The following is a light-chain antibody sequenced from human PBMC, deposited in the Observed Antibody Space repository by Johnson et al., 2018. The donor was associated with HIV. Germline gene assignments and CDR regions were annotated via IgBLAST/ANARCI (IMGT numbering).Light chain of an antibody. CDR1: SSNIGNNY. V-gene: IGLV1-51*01. J-gene: IGLJ1*01. Sequence: QSVLTQSPSVSAAPGQKVTISCSGSSSNIGNNYVSWYQQLPGTAPKLLIYDNNQRPSGIPDRFSGSKSGTSATLGITGLQTGDEADYYCGTWDSSLRLFGTGTKVTVL. CDR3: GTWDSSLRL. CDR2: DNN.